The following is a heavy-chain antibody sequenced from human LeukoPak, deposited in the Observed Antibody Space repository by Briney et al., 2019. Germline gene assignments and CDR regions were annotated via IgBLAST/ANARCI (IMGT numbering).Heavy chain of an antibody. CDR1: GGSFSGGF. Sequence: PSETLSLTCAVYGGSFSGGFWSWIRQSPGKGLEWIGEINHGGSTTYNPSLKSRVTISVDTSKNQFSLKLSSVTAADTAVYYCARGPPSARWLQFWAIVFDIWGQGTMVTVSS. V-gene: IGHV4-34*01. J-gene: IGHJ3*02. CDR2: INHGGST. D-gene: IGHD5-24*01. CDR3: ARGPPSARWLQFWAIVFDI.